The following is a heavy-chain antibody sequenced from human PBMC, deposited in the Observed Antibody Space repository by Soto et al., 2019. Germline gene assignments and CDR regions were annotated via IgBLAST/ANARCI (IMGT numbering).Heavy chain of an antibody. CDR3: ARHEFLEWLLYLDY. CDR1: GFTFSNAW. J-gene: IGHJ4*02. D-gene: IGHD3-3*01. CDR2: IKSKTDGGTT. V-gene: IGHV3-15*01. Sequence: EVQLVESGGGLVKPGGSLRLSCAASGFTFSNAWMSWVRQAPGKGLEWVCRIKSKTDGGTTDYAAPVKGRFTISRDDSKNTLYLQMNSLKTEDTAVYYCARHEFLEWLLYLDYWGQGTLVTVSS.